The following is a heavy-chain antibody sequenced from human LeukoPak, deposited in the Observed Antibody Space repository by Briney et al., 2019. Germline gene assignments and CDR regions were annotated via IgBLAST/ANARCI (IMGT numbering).Heavy chain of an antibody. CDR3: ARVLSGRGSLYDYYYYMDV. CDR2: ITSSSTYT. CDR1: GFSFSSYN. V-gene: IGHV3-21*04. D-gene: IGHD3-10*01. J-gene: IGHJ6*03. Sequence: GGSLRLSCAASGFSFSSYNMNWVRQTPGKGLEWVSSITSSSTYTFYADSVKGRFTISRDNARNSLYLQMNSLRAEDTAVYYCARVLSGRGSLYDYYYYMDVWGKGTTVTISS.